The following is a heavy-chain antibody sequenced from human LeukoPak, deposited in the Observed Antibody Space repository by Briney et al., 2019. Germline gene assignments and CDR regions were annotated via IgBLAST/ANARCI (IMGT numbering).Heavy chain of an antibody. CDR2: ISHSGST. Sequence: SETLSLTCAVYGGSLSDYYWNWIRQPPGKGLEWIGEISHSGSTNYNPSLKSRVTISVDTSKNQFSLKLSSVTAADTAVYYCARHLYYYDSSGYKDAFDIWGQGTMVTVSS. V-gene: IGHV4-34*01. CDR3: ARHLYYYDSSGYKDAFDI. D-gene: IGHD3-22*01. CDR1: GGSLSDYY. J-gene: IGHJ3*02.